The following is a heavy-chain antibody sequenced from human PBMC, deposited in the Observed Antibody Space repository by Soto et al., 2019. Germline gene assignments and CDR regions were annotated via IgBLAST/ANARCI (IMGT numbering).Heavy chain of an antibody. J-gene: IGHJ6*03. V-gene: IGHV4-59*08. D-gene: IGHD5-12*01. CDR2: IYYSGST. CDR3: ARLYSGYDYGERGLYMEV. Sequence: SETLSLTCTVSGGSISSYYWSWIRQPPGKGLEWIGYIYYSGSTNYNPSLKSRVTISVDTSKNQFSLKLSSVTAADTAVYYCARLYSGYDYGERGLYMEVWGKGTTVTVSS. CDR1: GGSISSYY.